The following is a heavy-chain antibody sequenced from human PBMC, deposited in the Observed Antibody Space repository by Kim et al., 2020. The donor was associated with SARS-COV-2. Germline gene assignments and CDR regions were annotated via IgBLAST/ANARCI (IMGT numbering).Heavy chain of an antibody. J-gene: IGHJ4*02. CDR2: VNAGNGNT. V-gene: IGHV1-3*01. CDR3: ARDRSYCSSTSCFVGHDY. D-gene: IGHD2-2*01. CDR1: GYTFTSYA. Sequence: ASVKVSCKASGYTFTSYAMHWGRQAPGQRLEWMGWVNAGNGNTKYSQKFQGRVTITRDTSASTAYMELSSLRSEDTAVYYCARDRSYCSSTSCFVGHDYWGQGTLVTVSS.